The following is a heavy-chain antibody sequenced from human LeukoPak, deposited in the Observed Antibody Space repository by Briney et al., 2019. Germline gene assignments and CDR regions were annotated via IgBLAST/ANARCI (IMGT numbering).Heavy chain of an antibody. CDR2: IYTSGST. CDR3: TRGGELMNF. D-gene: IGHD1-26*01. CDR1: GGSVNSGNYY. Sequence: SETPSLTCTVSGGSVNSGNYYWTWIRQPAGKRLEWIGRIYTSGSTNYNPSLKSRVTISIDASKNQFSLRLTSVTAADTAVYYCTRGGELMNFWGQGTLVTVSS. J-gene: IGHJ4*02. V-gene: IGHV4-61*02.